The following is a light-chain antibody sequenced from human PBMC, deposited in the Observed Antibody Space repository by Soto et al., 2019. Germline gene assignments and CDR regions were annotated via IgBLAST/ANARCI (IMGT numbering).Light chain of an antibody. V-gene: IGKV3-15*01. J-gene: IGKJ4*01. Sequence: EIVLSQSPDALSLSPGERVSLSCRASRPVVRQYIAWYHQKSGQAPRLLIYGVSTRATGVPARFSGSGSGTEFTLTISSLQSEDSAVYYCQQYKNWLALTFGGGTKVDIK. CDR2: GVS. CDR3: QQYKNWLALT. CDR1: RPVVRQ.